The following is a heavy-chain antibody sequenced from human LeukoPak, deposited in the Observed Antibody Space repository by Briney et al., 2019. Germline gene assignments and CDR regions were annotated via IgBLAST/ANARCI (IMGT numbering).Heavy chain of an antibody. Sequence: SQTFSLTCGISGDSFSSNSAAWHWLRQSPSRGLEWLGRTYYRSKWFINYAPSVKSRIIINPDTPKNQVSLQLNSVTPEDTAVYYCTRSDCSSGRCPGFDNWGQGTLVTVSS. CDR3: TRSDCSSGRCPGFDN. J-gene: IGHJ4*02. CDR2: TYYRSKWFI. V-gene: IGHV6-1*01. D-gene: IGHD6-19*01. CDR1: GDSFSSNSAA.